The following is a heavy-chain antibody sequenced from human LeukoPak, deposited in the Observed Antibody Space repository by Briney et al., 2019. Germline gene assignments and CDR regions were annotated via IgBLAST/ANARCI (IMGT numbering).Heavy chain of an antibody. J-gene: IGHJ6*02. CDR2: IGGSGGST. Sequence: GGSLRLSCAASGFTFSSYAMSWGRQAPGKGLEGFSAIGGSGGSTDYADSVKGRFTISRDNSKTTLYLQMNSLRAEATAVYYCAKDHPSWPNPTYSYGMDVWGQGTTVTVSS. CDR1: GFTFSSYA. CDR3: AKDHPSWPNPTYSYGMDV. D-gene: IGHD2-2*01. V-gene: IGHV3-23*01.